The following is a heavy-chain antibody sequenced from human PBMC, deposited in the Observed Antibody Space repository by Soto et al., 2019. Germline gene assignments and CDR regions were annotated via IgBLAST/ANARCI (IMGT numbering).Heavy chain of an antibody. D-gene: IGHD3-10*01. CDR1: GYTFTSYY. CDR2: IIPIFGTA. V-gene: IGHV1-69*13. Sequence: SVKVSCKASGYTFTSYYMHWVRQAPGQGLEWMGGIIPIFGTANYAQKFQGRVTITADESTSTAYMELSSLRSEDTAVYYCARASGWFGELSRWCMDVWGQGTTVNV. J-gene: IGHJ6*02. CDR3: ARASGWFGELSRWCMDV.